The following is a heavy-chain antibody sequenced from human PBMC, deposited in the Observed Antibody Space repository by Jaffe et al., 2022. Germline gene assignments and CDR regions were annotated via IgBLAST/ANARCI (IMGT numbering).Heavy chain of an antibody. Sequence: QVQLQESGPGLVKPSETLSLTCAVSGYSISSGYYWGWIRQPPGKGLEWIGSIYHSGSTYYNPSLKSRVTISVDTSKNQFSLKLSSVTAADTAVYYCAREGYYDSSGYYDSGNRFDPWGQGTLVTVSS. J-gene: IGHJ5*02. D-gene: IGHD3-22*01. CDR2: IYHSGST. CDR3: AREGYYDSSGYYDSGNRFDP. CDR1: GYSISSGYY. V-gene: IGHV4-38-2*02.